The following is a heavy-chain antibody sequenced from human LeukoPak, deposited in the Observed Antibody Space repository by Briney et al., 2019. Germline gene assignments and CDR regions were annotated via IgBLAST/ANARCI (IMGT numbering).Heavy chain of an antibody. CDR3: ARGYSSSWKPNRFDY. J-gene: IGHJ4*02. CDR2: INPNSGGT. CDR1: GYTFTGYY. D-gene: IGHD6-13*01. Sequence: ASVKVSCKASGYTFTGYYMHWVRQAPGQGLEWMGWINPNSGGTNYAQKFQGRVTMTRDTSISTAYMELSRLRSDDTAVYYCARGYSSSWKPNRFDYRGQGTLVTVSS. V-gene: IGHV1-2*02.